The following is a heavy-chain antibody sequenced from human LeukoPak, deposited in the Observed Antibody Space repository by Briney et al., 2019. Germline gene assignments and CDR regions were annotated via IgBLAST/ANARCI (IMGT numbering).Heavy chain of an antibody. V-gene: IGHV1-2*02. D-gene: IGHD6-19*01. J-gene: IGHJ2*01. CDR2: INPYSGGT. Sequence: ASVKVSCKTSGYTFTGYYMHWVRQAPGQGLEWMGWINPYSGGTNYAQKFQGRVTMTRDTSISTAYMELTRLRSDDTAGYYCARYSSGWYFDLWGGGTLVTVST. CDR3: ARYSSGWYFDL. CDR1: GYTFTGYY.